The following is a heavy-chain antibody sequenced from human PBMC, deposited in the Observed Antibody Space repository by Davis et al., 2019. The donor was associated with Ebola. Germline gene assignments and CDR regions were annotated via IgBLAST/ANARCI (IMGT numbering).Heavy chain of an antibody. J-gene: IGHJ4*02. V-gene: IGHV2-5*02. D-gene: IGHD2-2*01. Sequence: SGPTLVKPTQTLTVTCTFSGFSLRASGVGVVWLRQPPGKALEWVGFIYWDDDKRYSPSLKGRLTISKDTSRNQVVLTLTDMDPEDTATYYCAHRRGYCSSTSCYQDENWGQGTLVTVSS. CDR3: AHRRGYCSSTSCYQDEN. CDR2: IYWDDDK. CDR1: GFSLRASGVG.